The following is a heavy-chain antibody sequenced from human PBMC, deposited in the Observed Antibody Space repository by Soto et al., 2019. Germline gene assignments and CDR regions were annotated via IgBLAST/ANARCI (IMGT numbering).Heavy chain of an antibody. D-gene: IGHD1-26*01. CDR3: ARDRYPFDY. CDR2: IYSGCST. CDR1: RFTVSSNY. Sequence: GGCLRLSCAASRFTVSSNYMSLVRQAPGKGLEWGSVIYSGCSTYYADSVKGRFTISRDNSKNTLYLQMNSLRAEDTAVYYCARDRYPFDYWGQGTLVTVYS. J-gene: IGHJ4*02. V-gene: IGHV3-53*01.